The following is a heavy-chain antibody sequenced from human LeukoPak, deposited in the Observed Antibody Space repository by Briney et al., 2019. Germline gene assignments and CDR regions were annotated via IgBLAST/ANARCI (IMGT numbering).Heavy chain of an antibody. J-gene: IGHJ3*02. CDR3: AREPRDCGGDCGAFDI. Sequence: PGGSLRLSCAASGFTFSSYSLNWVRQAPGKGLEWVSHISSGSSAIFYADSVRGRFTISRDNAKNSLYMQMISLRDEDTAVYYCAREPRDCGGDCGAFDIWGQGTMVTVSS. D-gene: IGHD2-21*02. CDR1: GFTFSSYS. V-gene: IGHV3-48*02. CDR2: ISSGSSAI.